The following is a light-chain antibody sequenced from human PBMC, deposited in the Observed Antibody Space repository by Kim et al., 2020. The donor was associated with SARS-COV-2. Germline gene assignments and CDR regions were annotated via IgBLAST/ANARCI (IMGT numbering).Light chain of an antibody. V-gene: IGKV3-20*01. CDR2: GGS. CDR3: QHYGFSPFT. Sequence: VLTQSPDTLSLSPGERVTLSCRASQSVNSGYFAWYQHKPGQAPRLLIYGGSNRANGIPDRFSGSGSGTDFTLTIGRLEPEDFAVYYCQHYGFSPFTFGQGTRLDIK. CDR1: QSVNSGY. J-gene: IGKJ5*01.